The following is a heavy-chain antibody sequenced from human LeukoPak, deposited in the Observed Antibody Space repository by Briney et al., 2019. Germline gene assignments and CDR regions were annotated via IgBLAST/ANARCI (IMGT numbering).Heavy chain of an antibody. Sequence: ASVKVSCKASGYTLTGYYMHWVQQAPGKGLVWMGLVAPQDGETIYAEKFQGRVTITADTSTDTAYMELSSLRSEDTAVYYCAKGELHWFDPWGQGTLVAVSS. CDR3: AKGELHWFDP. V-gene: IGHV1-69-2*01. J-gene: IGHJ5*02. CDR1: GYTLTGYY. D-gene: IGHD1-26*01. CDR2: VAPQDGET.